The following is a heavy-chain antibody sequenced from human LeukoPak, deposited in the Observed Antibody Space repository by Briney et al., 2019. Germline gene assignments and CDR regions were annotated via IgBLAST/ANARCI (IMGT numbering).Heavy chain of an antibody. CDR2: INHSGST. CDR1: GGSFSGYY. D-gene: IGHD2-15*01. J-gene: IGHJ6*02. V-gene: IGHV4-34*01. Sequence: PSETLSLTCAIYGGSFSGYYWSWIRQPPGKGLEWIGEINHSGSTNYNPSLKSRVTISVDTSKNQFSLKLSSVTAADTAVYYCARAPFLYCSGGSCYLYYGMDVLGQGTTVTVSS. CDR3: ARAPFLYCSGGSCYLYYGMDV.